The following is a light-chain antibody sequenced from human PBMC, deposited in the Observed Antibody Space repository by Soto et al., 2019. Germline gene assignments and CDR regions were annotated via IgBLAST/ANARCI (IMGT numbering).Light chain of an antibody. V-gene: IGLV1-40*01. CDR2: GNS. CDR3: QAYDSSLRSVV. CDR1: RSNIGARYD. J-gene: IGLJ2*01. Sequence: QSVLTQPPSVSGAPGQRVTISCTGSRSNIGARYDVHWYQQLPGTAPKLLIYGNSNRPSGVPDRFSGSKSGTSASLAITGLQSEDEADYYCQAYDSSLRSVVFGGGTKVTVL.